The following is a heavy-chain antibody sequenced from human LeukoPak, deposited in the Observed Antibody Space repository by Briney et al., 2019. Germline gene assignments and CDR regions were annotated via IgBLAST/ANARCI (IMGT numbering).Heavy chain of an antibody. V-gene: IGHV1-69*05. CDR2: IIPIFGTA. CDR1: GGTFSSYA. CDR3: ATRYCSSTSCATYYMDV. Sequence: ASVKVSCKASGGTFSSYAISWVRQAPGQGLEWMGGIIPIFGTANYAQKFQGRATITTDESTSTAYMELSSLRSEDTAVYYCATRYCSSTSCATYYMDVWGKGTTVTVSS. D-gene: IGHD2-2*01. J-gene: IGHJ6*03.